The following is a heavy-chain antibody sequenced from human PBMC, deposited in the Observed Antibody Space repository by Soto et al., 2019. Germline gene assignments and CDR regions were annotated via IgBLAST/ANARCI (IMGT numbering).Heavy chain of an antibody. V-gene: IGHV3-23*01. Sequence: EVQLLESGGGLVQPGGSLRLSCAASGFTFNNYAMTWVRQAPGKGLEWVSTISGSDGSTYYADSVKGRFTISRDNSKNALYLQMSSLRAEDTALYYCVKDWIGDTCPCMDVWGQGTTVTVSS. CDR3: VKDWIGDTCPCMDV. D-gene: IGHD3-3*01. CDR1: GFTFNNYA. J-gene: IGHJ6*01. CDR2: ISGSDGST.